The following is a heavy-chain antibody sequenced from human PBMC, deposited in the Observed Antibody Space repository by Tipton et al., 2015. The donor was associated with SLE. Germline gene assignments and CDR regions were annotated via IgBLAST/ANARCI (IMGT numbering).Heavy chain of an antibody. Sequence: SLRLSCAASGFTFSTYGMHWVRQAPGKGLEWVAVIWYDGSNKYYADSVKGRFTISRDNSKNTLYLQMNSLRAEDTAVYYCARDLVGRDWYFELWGRGTLVTVSS. CDR3: ARDLVGRDWYFEL. CDR1: GFTFSTYG. V-gene: IGHV3-33*01. J-gene: IGHJ2*01. D-gene: IGHD1-26*01. CDR2: IWYDGSNK.